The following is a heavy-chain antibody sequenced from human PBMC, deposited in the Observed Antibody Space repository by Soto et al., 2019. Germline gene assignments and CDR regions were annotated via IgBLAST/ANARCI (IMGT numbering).Heavy chain of an antibody. V-gene: IGHV1-8*01. Sequence: ASVKVSCKASGYTFTSYDINWVRQATGQGLEWMGWMNPNSGNTGYAQKFQGRVTMTRDTSTSTVYMELSSLRSEDTAVYYCAREGVPGYYDFWSGYRAHGMDVLGQGTTVTVSS. J-gene: IGHJ6*02. D-gene: IGHD3-3*01. CDR3: AREGVPGYYDFWSGYRAHGMDV. CDR1: GYTFTSYD. CDR2: MNPNSGNT.